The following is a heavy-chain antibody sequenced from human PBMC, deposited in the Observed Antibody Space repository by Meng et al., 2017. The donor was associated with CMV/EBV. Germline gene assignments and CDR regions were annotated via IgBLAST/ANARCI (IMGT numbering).Heavy chain of an antibody. CDR2: INHSGST. Sequence: SDTLSLICAVYGGSFSGYYWSWIRQPPGKGLEWIGEINHSGSTTYNPSLKSRVTISVDTSKNQFSLKLSSVTAADTAVYYCARSRRGVHYYGMDVWGQGTTVTVSS. CDR1: GGSFSGYY. D-gene: IGHD3-10*01. CDR3: ARSRRGVHYYGMDV. J-gene: IGHJ6*02. V-gene: IGHV4-34*01.